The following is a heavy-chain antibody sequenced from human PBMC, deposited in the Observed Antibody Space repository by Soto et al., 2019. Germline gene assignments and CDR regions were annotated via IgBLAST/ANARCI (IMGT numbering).Heavy chain of an antibody. Sequence: GVLRLSCAASGFTFSSYWMHWVRQAPGKGLVWVSRINSDGSSTSYADSVKGRFTISRDNAKNTLYLQMNSLRAEDTAVYYCARRGYSSSWYETPVGIWGQGTMVTVSS. V-gene: IGHV3-74*01. D-gene: IGHD6-13*01. CDR3: ARRGYSSSWYETPVGI. CDR1: GFTFSSYW. J-gene: IGHJ3*02. CDR2: INSDGSST.